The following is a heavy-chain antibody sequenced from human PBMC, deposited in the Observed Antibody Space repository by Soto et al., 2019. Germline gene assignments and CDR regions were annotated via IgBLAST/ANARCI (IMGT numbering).Heavy chain of an antibody. D-gene: IGHD1-26*01. V-gene: IGHV4-59*08. Sequence: QVQLQESGPGLVKPSETLSLTCTVSGGSISSYYWSWIRQPPGKGLEWIGYIYYSGSTNYNPSLKSLVTISVDTSKNQFSLKLSSVTAADTAVYYCARRYGSAIDYWGQGTLVTVSS. J-gene: IGHJ4*02. CDR1: GGSISSYY. CDR2: IYYSGST. CDR3: ARRYGSAIDY.